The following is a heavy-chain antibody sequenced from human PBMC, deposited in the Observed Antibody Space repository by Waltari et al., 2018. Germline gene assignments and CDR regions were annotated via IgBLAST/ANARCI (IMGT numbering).Heavy chain of an antibody. CDR2: IYYSGST. Sequence: QLQLQESGPGLVKPSETLSLTCTVSGGSISSSRYYWGWIRQPPGNGLEWIGSIYYSGSTYYNPSLKSRVTISVDTSKNQFSLKLSSVTAADTAVYYCARGAGYQFDPWGQGTLVTVSS. CDR1: GGSISSSRYY. J-gene: IGHJ5*02. V-gene: IGHV4-39*01. D-gene: IGHD2-15*01. CDR3: ARGAGYQFDP.